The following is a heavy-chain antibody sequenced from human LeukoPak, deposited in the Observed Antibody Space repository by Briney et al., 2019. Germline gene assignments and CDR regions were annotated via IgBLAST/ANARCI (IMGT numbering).Heavy chain of an antibody. J-gene: IGHJ5*02. Sequence: GESLKISCQGSGYSFTSYWIGWVRQLPGKGLEWMGIIYPGGSDTRYSPSFQGQVTISADKSISTAYLQRSSLKASDTAMYYCARQSGWSVVAAQNWFDPWGQGTLVTVSS. V-gene: IGHV5-51*01. CDR1: GYSFTSYW. CDR3: ARQSGWSVVAAQNWFDP. CDR2: IYPGGSDT. D-gene: IGHD2-15*01.